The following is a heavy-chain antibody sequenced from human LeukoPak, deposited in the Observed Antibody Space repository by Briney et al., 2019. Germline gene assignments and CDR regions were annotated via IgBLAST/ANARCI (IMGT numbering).Heavy chain of an antibody. CDR2: IIPILGIA. CDR3: ARVKVGDGSGSYYFDY. CDR1: GGTFSSYA. D-gene: IGHD3-10*01. V-gene: IGHV1-69*04. Sequence: ASVKVSCKASGGTFSSYAISWVRQAPGQGLEWMGRIIPILGIANYAQKFQGRVTITADKSTSTAYMELSSLRSEDTAVYYCARVKVGDGSGSYYFDYWAREPWSPSPQ. J-gene: IGHJ4*02.